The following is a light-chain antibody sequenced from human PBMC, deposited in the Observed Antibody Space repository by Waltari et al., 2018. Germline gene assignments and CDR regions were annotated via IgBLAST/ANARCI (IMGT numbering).Light chain of an antibody. CDR2: EVS. V-gene: IGLV2-14*01. J-gene: IGLJ1*01. Sequence: SALTQPAPVSRSPGQSIALYCTGSVRYIRRYHMVPWYQHHPGTAPKLIIYEVSKRPSGVSLRFSGSKSGSTASLTISGLQAEDETTYYCCSYTSTSTDVFGNGTKVAVL. CDR1: VRYIRRYHM. CDR3: CSYTSTSTDV.